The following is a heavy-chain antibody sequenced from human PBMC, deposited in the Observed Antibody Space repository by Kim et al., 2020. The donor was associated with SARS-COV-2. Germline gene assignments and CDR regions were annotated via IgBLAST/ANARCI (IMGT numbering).Heavy chain of an antibody. CDR2: ISAYNGNT. CDR3: ARDLTSMDHSSGWYWVGTPSETLDY. CDR1: GYTFTSYG. J-gene: IGHJ4*02. Sequence: ASVKVSCKASGYTFTSYGISWVRQAPGQGLEWMGWISAYNGNTNYAQKLQGRVTMTTDTSTSTAYMELRSLRSDDTAVYYCARDLTSMDHSSGWYWVGTPSETLDYWGQGTLVTVSS. V-gene: IGHV1-18*01. D-gene: IGHD6-19*01.